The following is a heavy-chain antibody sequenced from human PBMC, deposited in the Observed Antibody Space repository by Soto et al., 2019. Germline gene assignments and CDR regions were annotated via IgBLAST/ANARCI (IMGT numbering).Heavy chain of an antibody. V-gene: IGHV3-48*02. J-gene: IGHJ4*02. CDR3: ARGLKLTMIVVVNNYFDY. CDR1: GGNFSSYS. Sequence: GGSLRLSCTASGGNFSSYSMNWVRQAPGKGLEWVSYISSSSSTIYYTDSVKGRFTISRDNAKNSLYLQMNSLRDEDTAVYYCARGLKLTMIVVVNNYFDYWGQGTLVTVSS. D-gene: IGHD3-22*01. CDR2: ISSSSSTI.